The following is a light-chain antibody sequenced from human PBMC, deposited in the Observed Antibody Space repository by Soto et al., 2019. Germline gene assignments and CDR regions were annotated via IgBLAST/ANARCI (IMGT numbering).Light chain of an antibody. J-gene: IGLJ3*02. V-gene: IGLV2-11*01. CDR3: CSYAGSYTWV. CDR2: DVS. Sequence: QSALTQPRSVPGSPGQSVTISCTGASSDVGGYNYVSWYQHNPGKAPKLMIYDVSKRPSGVPDRFSGSKSGNTASLTISRLQAEDEADYYCCSYAGSYTWVFGGGTKLTVL. CDR1: SSDVGGYNY.